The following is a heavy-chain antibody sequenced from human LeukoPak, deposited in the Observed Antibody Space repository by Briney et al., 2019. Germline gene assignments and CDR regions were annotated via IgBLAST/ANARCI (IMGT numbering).Heavy chain of an antibody. CDR1: GFTFSSYS. J-gene: IGHJ4*02. Sequence: PGGSLILSCAASGFTFSSYSMNWVRQAPGKGLEWVSYISSSGSTIYYADSVKGRFTISRDNAKNSLYLQMNSLRAEDTAVYYCAVATIKDYFDYWGQGTLVTVSS. V-gene: IGHV3-48*04. CDR3: AVATIKDYFDY. D-gene: IGHD5-24*01. CDR2: ISSSGSTI.